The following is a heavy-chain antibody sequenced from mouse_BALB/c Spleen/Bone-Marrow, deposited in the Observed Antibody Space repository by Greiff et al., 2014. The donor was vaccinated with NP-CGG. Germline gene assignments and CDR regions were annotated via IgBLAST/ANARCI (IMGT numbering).Heavy chain of an antibody. CDR2: IDPANGNT. CDR3: ARYGNYCYAMDY. J-gene: IGHJ4*01. CDR1: GSDIKDTY. Sequence: VQLQQSGAELVKPGASVKLSCTASGSDIKDTYMHWVKQRPEQGLEWIGRIDPANGNTKYDPKFQGKATITADTSSNTAYLQLSSLTSEDTAVYYCARYGNYCYAMDYWGQGTSVTVSS. V-gene: IGHV14-3*02. D-gene: IGHD2-1*01.